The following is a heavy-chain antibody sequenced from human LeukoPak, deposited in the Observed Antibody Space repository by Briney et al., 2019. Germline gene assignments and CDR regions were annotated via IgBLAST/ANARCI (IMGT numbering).Heavy chain of an antibody. V-gene: IGHV3-23*01. CDR2: ISNNGGYT. D-gene: IGHD2-15*01. CDR1: GLTFSSSA. CDR3: AKQLGYCSDGSCYFPY. J-gene: IGHJ4*02. Sequence: GGSLRLSCAASGLTFSSSAMSWVRQAPGKGLEWVSAISNNGGYTYYADSVQGRFTISRDNSKSMLCLQMNSLRAEDTAVYYCAKQLGYCSDGSCYFPYWGQGTLVTVSS.